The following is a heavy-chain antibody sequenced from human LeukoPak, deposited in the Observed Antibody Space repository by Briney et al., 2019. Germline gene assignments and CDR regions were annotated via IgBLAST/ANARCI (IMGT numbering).Heavy chain of an antibody. CDR1: EFTFSTYS. Sequence: PGGSLRLSCAASEFTFSTYSMNWVRQAPGKGLEWVSYISSSSSAIYYADSVKGRFTISRDNAKNSLYLQLNSLRAEDTAVYHCVKDPIAAVGTRGFDYWGQGTLVAVSS. D-gene: IGHD6-13*01. CDR2: ISSSSSAI. J-gene: IGHJ4*02. V-gene: IGHV3-48*01. CDR3: VKDPIAAVGTRGFDY.